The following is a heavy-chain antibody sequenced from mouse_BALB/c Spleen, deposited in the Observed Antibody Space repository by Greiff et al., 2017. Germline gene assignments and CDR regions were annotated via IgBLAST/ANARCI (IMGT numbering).Heavy chain of an antibody. CDR3: ARAKLGFDY. V-gene: IGHV5-17*02. CDR1: GFTFSSFG. D-gene: IGHD4-1*01. CDR2: ISSGSSTI. J-gene: IGHJ2*01. Sequence: EVKLEESGGGLVQPGGSRKLSCAASGFTFSSFGMHWVRQAPEKGLEWVAYISSGSSTIYYADTVKGRFTISRDNPKNTLFLQMTSLRSEDTAMYYCARAKLGFDYWGQGTTLTVSS.